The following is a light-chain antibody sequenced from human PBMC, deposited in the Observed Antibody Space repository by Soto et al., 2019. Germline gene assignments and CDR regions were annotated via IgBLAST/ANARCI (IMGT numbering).Light chain of an antibody. Sequence: DIQMTQSPPTLSASVGDRVTITCRASQSISRTLAWYQQKPGKAPKLLIFEASTLESGVPSRSSGSGSGTEFTLTVSSLQPDDFATYYCQQYNRFSTLGQGTKVDIK. CDR2: EAS. J-gene: IGKJ1*01. CDR3: QQYNRFST. V-gene: IGKV1-5*01. CDR1: QSISRT.